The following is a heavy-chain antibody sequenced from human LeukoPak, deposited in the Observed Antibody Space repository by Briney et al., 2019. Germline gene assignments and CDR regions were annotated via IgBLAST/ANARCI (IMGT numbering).Heavy chain of an antibody. V-gene: IGHV3-9*01. CDR3: ARGRRDTSTSAFFDY. CDR1: GFTFDDYA. Sequence: PPGGSLRLSCAASGFTFDDYAMHWVRQAPGKGLEWVSGISWNSGSIGYADSVKGRFTISRDNAKNSLYLQMNSLRAEDTAVYYCARGRRDTSTSAFFDYWGQGTLVTVSS. D-gene: IGHD2-2*01. CDR2: ISWNSGSI. J-gene: IGHJ4*02.